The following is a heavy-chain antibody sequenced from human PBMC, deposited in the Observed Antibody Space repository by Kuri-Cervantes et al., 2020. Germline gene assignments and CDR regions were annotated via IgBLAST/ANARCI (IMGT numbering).Heavy chain of an antibody. J-gene: IGHJ5*02. Sequence: SVKVSCKASGGTFSSYAISWVRQAPGQGLEWMGGIIPIFGTANYAQKFQGRVTITADESTSTAYMELSSLRSEDTAVYYCARDYDSSGYCRPWGQGTLVTVSS. CDR3: ARDYDSSGYCRP. CDR2: IIPIFGTA. CDR1: GGTFSSYA. D-gene: IGHD3-22*01. V-gene: IGHV1-69*13.